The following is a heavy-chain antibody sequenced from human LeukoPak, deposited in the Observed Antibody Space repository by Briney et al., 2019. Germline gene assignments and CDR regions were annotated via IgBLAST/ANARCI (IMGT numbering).Heavy chain of an antibody. V-gene: IGHV3-9*01. CDR2: ISWNSGSI. J-gene: IGHJ4*02. CDR1: GFTFDDYA. CDR3: GPSSSSWSPPHY. D-gene: IGHD6-13*01. Sequence: GGSLRLSCAASGFTFDDYAMHWVRQAPGKGLEWVSGISWNSGSIGYADSVKGRFTISRDNAKNSLYPQMNSLRAEDTALYYCGPSSSSWSPPHYWGQGTLVTVSS.